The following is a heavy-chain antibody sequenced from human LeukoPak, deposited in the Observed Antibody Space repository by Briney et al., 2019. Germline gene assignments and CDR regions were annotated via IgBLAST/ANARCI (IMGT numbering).Heavy chain of an antibody. D-gene: IGHD3-22*01. J-gene: IGHJ6*02. V-gene: IGHV1-69*04. CDR3: ARACYHGRYDRSGPYYYYGMDV. CDR2: IIPILDIA. CDR1: GGTFSSYA. Sequence: SVKVSCKASGGTFSSYAISWVRQAPGQGLEWMGRIIPILDIANYAQKFQGRVTITADKSTSTAYMELSRLRSEDTAVYYCARACYHGRYDRSGPYYYYGMDVWGQGTTVTVSS.